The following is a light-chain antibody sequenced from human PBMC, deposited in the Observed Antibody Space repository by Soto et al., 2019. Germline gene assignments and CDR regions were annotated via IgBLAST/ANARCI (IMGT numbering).Light chain of an antibody. CDR1: QGVSSSY. CDR2: GAS. V-gene: IGKV3-20*01. Sequence: EIVLTQSPGTLSLSPGERATLSCRASQGVSSSYLAWYQQKPGQPPRLLIYGASSRATGIPDRFSGSGSGTDFTLTVTRLEPEDFAVYYCEHYRTSFGGGTKVEIK. CDR3: EHYRTS. J-gene: IGKJ4*01.